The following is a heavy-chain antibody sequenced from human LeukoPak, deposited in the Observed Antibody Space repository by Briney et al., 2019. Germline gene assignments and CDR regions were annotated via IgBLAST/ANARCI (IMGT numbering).Heavy chain of an antibody. D-gene: IGHD3-10*01. CDR2: IYYSGST. CDR1: GGSISSYY. CDR3: ARQSPDMVRGVTTPPYYFDY. Sequence: SETLSLTCTVSGGSISSYYWSWIRQPAGKGLEWIGYIYYSGSTNYNPSLKSRVTISVDTSKNQFSLKLSSVTAADTAVYYCARQSPDMVRGVTTPPYYFDYWGQGTLVTVSS. J-gene: IGHJ4*02. V-gene: IGHV4-59*08.